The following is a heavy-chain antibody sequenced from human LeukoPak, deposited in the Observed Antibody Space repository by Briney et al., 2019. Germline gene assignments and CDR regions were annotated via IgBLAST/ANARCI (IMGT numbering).Heavy chain of an antibody. CDR1: GGSISSGGYS. CDR2: IYHSGST. J-gene: IGHJ4*02. D-gene: IGHD1-26*01. V-gene: IGHV4-30-2*01. CDR3: AREEAGAFDY. Sequence: SQTLSLTCAVSGGSISSGGYSWRWLRQPPGKGLEWIGYIYHSGSTYYNPSLKSRVTISVDRSKNQFSLKLSSVTAADTAVYYCAREEAGAFDYWGQGTLVTVSS.